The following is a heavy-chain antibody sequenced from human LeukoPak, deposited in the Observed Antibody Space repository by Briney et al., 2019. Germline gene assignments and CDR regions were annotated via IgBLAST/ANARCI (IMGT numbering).Heavy chain of an antibody. V-gene: IGHV1-69*13. D-gene: IGHD6-19*01. CDR1: GYTFTGYY. CDR2: IIPIFGTA. CDR3: ARDQAVAGTTDAFDI. J-gene: IGHJ3*02. Sequence: GASVKVSCKASGYTFTGYYMHWVRQAPGQGLEWMGGIIPIFGTAKYEQKFQGRVTITADESTSTAYMELSSLRSEDTAVYYCARDQAVAGTTDAFDIWGQGTMVTVSS.